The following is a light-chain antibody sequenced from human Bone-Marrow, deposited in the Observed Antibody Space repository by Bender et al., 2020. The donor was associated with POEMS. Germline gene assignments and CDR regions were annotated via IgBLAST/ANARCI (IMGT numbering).Light chain of an antibody. V-gene: IGLV2-23*02. J-gene: IGLJ1*01. CDR1: SSDVAGYHY. CDR3: CSYADSSTLV. Sequence: QSALTQPRSVSGSPRQSVTISCTGSSSDVAGYHYVSWYQQHPGKAPKLMIYAVTKRPSGVSNRFSGSKSGNTASLTISGLQAEDEADYYCCSYADSSTLVLGTGTKVTVL. CDR2: AVT.